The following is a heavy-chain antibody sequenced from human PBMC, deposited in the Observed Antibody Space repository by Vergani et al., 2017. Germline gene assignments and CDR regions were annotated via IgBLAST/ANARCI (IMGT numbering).Heavy chain of an antibody. CDR3: ARDWGPWDIVVVGNY. D-gene: IGHD2-2*01. CDR2: ISGRSNYI. V-gene: IGHV3-21*06. J-gene: IGHJ4*02. Sequence: EVQLQESGGGLVKPGGSLRVSCAASGFSFSTYSINWVRQAPGKGLEWVSSISGRSNYIYYADSLKGRFTISRDNSKNSVYLQMNSLRAEDTAIYYCARDWGPWDIVVVGNYWGQGTLVTVSS. CDR1: GFSFSTYS.